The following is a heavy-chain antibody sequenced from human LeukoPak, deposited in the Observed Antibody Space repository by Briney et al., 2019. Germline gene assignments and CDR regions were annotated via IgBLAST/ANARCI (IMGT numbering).Heavy chain of an antibody. J-gene: IGHJ6*02. CDR1: GFTFSAND. CDR3: AKGLRYYYDSSGYCPTGYYGMDV. CDR2: IGTTGDT. V-gene: IGHV3-13*01. D-gene: IGHD3-22*01. Sequence: GGSLRLSCAASGFTFSANDMHWVRQARGKGLEWVSVIGTTGDTYYPASVKGRFTISRENAKNSVYLQMNNLGAGDTAVYFCAKGLRYYYDSSGYCPTGYYGMDVWGQGTTVTVSS.